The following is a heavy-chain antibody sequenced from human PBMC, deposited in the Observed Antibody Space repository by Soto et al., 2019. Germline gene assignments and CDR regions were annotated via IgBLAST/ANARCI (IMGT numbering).Heavy chain of an antibody. D-gene: IGHD4-17*01. J-gene: IGHJ4*02. V-gene: IGHV4-34*01. CDR1: GGSVGGYY. CDR3: ARGEVTTGVF. CDR2: INHSGSI. Sequence: SETLSLTCAVYGGSVGGYYWSWVRQPPGKVLEWIGEINHSGSITYAPSLKSRVTMFVDTSKNQFSLRLNSVTAADTAVYYCARGEVTTGVFWGQGTQVTVSS.